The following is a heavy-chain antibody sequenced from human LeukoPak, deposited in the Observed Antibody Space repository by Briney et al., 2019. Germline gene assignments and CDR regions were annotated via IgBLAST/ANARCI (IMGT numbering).Heavy chain of an antibody. CDR3: AKDYLDIVVVPAALDAFDI. Sequence: PGGSLRLSCAASGFTLSRYAMSWVRQAPGKGLEWVSVICGSGGSTYYADSVKGRFTISRDNSQNTLYLQMNSLRAEDTAVYYCAKDYLDIVVVPAALDAFDIWGQGTMVTVSS. D-gene: IGHD2-2*03. V-gene: IGHV3-23*01. J-gene: IGHJ3*02. CDR2: ICGSGGST. CDR1: GFTLSRYA.